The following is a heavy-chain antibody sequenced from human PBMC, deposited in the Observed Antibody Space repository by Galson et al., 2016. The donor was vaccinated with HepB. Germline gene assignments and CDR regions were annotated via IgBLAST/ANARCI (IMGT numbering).Heavy chain of an antibody. CDR2: TFYSGRT. J-gene: IGHJ4*02. V-gene: IGHV4-39*01. CDR3: ARQRRFGTWDEIGD. Sequence: ETLSLTCTVSGGSVSSTTYYWGWIRQPPGKGLEWIGNTFYSGRTYYNPSLKSRLTISVDPSKNQFTLRLRSVTAADTAVYYCARQRRFGTWDEIGDWGQGTLVTVSS. D-gene: IGHD3-10*01. CDR1: GGSVSSTTYY.